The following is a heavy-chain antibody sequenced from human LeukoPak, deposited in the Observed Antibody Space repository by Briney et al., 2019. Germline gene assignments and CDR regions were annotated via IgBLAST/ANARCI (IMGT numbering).Heavy chain of an antibody. J-gene: IGHJ4*02. CDR1: GFTFSNYA. Sequence: GGSLRLSCAASGFTFSNYAMTWVRQAPGKGLEWVSTISDSGDDTYYADSVKGRFPISRDNSKNTLYLQMNSLRAEDTALYYCAKDQLWPVTVPDHWGQGTLVTVSS. CDR3: AKDQLWPVTVPDH. D-gene: IGHD4-17*01. CDR2: ISDSGDDT. V-gene: IGHV3-23*01.